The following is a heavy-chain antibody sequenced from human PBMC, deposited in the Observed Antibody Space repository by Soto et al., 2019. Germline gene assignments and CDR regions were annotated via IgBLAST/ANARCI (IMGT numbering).Heavy chain of an antibody. V-gene: IGHV4-4*02. CDR2: ILHTGNT. D-gene: IGHD6-6*01. J-gene: IGHJ4*02. Sequence: PSATLSLTCAVSGDSFTSSNWWAWVRQPPGKGLEWIGDILHTGNTDYSPSFQGQVTISADKSISTAYLQWSSLKASDTAMYYCARRPPSSSTFDYWGQGTLVTVSS. CDR1: GDSFTSSNW. CDR3: ARRPPSSSTFDY.